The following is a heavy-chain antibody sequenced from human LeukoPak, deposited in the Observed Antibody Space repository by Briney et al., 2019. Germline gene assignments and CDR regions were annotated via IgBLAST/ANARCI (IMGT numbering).Heavy chain of an antibody. D-gene: IGHD2-8*02. CDR2: INPNSGGT. CDR1: GGTFSSYA. J-gene: IGHJ4*02. CDR3: ARDTGGCDY. V-gene: IGHV1-2*02. Sequence: GASVKVSCKASGGTFSSYAISWVRQAPGQGLEWMGWINPNSGGTNYAQEFQGRVTMTRDTSISTAYMELFRLRSDDTAVYYCARDTGGCDYWGQGTLVTVSS.